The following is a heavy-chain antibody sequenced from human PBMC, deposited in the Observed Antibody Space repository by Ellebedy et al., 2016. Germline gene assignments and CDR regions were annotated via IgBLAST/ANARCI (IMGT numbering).Heavy chain of an antibody. CDR1: GFTFSSYS. CDR2: ISSSSSYI. D-gene: IGHD6-13*01. CDR3: ARATGSSWSFGY. V-gene: IGHV3-21*01. Sequence: GESLKISCAASGFTFSSYSMNWVRQAPGKGLEWVSSISSSSSYIYYADSVNGRFTISRDNAKNSLCLQIHSMRDEDTAVYYCARATGSSWSFGYWGQGTLVTVSS. J-gene: IGHJ4*02.